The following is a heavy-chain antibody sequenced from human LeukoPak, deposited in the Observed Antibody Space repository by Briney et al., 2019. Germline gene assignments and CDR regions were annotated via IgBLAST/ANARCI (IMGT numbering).Heavy chain of an antibody. CDR2: IYSGGST. V-gene: IGHV3-66*01. Sequence: GGSLRLSCAASGFSVSNNYMNWVRQAPGKGLEWVSVIYSGGSTYYADSVKGRFTISRDNSKNTLYLQMNSLRAEDTAVYYCARESGAAWSDGMDVWGQGTTVTVSS. J-gene: IGHJ6*02. D-gene: IGHD1-26*01. CDR3: ARESGAAWSDGMDV. CDR1: GFSVSNNY.